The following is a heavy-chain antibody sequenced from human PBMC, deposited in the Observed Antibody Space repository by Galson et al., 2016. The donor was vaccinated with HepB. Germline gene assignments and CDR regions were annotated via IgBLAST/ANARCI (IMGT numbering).Heavy chain of an antibody. J-gene: IGHJ4*02. D-gene: IGHD3-10*01. CDR2: ISSSSTYI. V-gene: IGHV3-21*01. CDR1: GFTFSSFH. CDR3: AKDPYYYGSGGYYFDY. Sequence: SLRLSCAASGFTFSSFHMNWVRQAPGRGLEWVSSISSSSTYIEYAYAVEGRFTISRDNSKNTLYLQMDSLKVEDTAVYYCAKDPYYYGSGGYYFDYWGQGTQVTVSS.